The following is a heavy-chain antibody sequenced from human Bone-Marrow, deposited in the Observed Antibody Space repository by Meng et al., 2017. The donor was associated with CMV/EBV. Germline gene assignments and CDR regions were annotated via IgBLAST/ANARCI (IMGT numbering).Heavy chain of an antibody. Sequence: LSLTCAVSGASISSVNWWSWVRQPPGKGLEWIGEIFHSGSTNYSPSLKTRVTISVGKSKNQFSLKLSFVTAADTAVYYCARGTSMDVWGQGTMVTVSS. CDR1: GASISSVNW. CDR3: ARGTSMDV. J-gene: IGHJ6*02. V-gene: IGHV4-4*02. CDR2: IFHSGST.